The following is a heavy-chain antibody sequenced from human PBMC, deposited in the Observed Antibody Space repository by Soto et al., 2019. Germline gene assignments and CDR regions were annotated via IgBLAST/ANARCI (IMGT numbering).Heavy chain of an antibody. CDR2: IIPIFGTA. CDR1: GGTFSSYA. CDR3: ASPPVACSGGTSPYYYYGMDV. V-gene: IGHV1-69*12. D-gene: IGHD2-15*01. J-gene: IGHJ6*02. Sequence: QVQLVQSGAEVKKPGSSVKVSCKASGGTFSSYAISWVRQAPGQGLEWMGGIIPIFGTANYAQKFQGRVTITADESTSTAYMELSSLRSEDTAVYYCASPPVACSGGTSPYYYYGMDVWGQGTTVTVSS.